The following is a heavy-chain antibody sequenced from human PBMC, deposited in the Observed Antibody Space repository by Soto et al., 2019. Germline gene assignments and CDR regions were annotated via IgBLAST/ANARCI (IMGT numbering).Heavy chain of an antibody. CDR1: GFPFNLYL. CDR3: TKDQSRNLNHGDYYYYGMDL. V-gene: IGHV3-23*01. J-gene: IGHJ6*02. D-gene: IGHD3-3*01. CDR2: INHNSWYA. Sequence: EVQLLESGGGLIQPGGSLTLSCSASGFPFNLYLMNWVRQAPGKELEWVSLINHNSWYAYYTDSVKGRFTISRDNSKNTLYLQMNSLRAEDTAVYYCTKDQSRNLNHGDYYYYGMDLWGPGTTVTVSS.